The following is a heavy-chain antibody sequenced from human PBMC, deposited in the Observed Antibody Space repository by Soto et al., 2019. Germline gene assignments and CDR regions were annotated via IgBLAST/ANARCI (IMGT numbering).Heavy chain of an antibody. CDR3: ARRNWNYGAFDI. Sequence: GGSLRLSCVASGCTLSSYAMSWVRQAPGKGLEWVSGISGSGSSTYYADSVKGRFTISRDNSKNTLYLQMNSLRAEDTAVYYCARRNWNYGAFDIWGQATIATGS. CDR1: GCTLSSYA. D-gene: IGHD1-7*01. J-gene: IGHJ3*02. V-gene: IGHV3-23*01. CDR2: ISGSGSST.